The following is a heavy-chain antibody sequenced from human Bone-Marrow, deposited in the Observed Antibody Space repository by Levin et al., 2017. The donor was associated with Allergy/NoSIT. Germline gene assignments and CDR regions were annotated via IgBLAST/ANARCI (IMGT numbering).Heavy chain of an antibody. J-gene: IGHJ4*02. CDR3: ARDGTRGRYTYGHRVDH. Sequence: SCAASGFTFSSYAMHWVRQAPGKGLEWVALISFDGNSTYYIDSVKGRFTISRDKSNNTVFLQMSSLRVEDTAVYYCARDGTRGRYTYGHRVDHWGQGTLVTVSS. CDR2: ISFDGNST. CDR1: GFTFSSYA. V-gene: IGHV3-30-3*01. D-gene: IGHD5-18*01.